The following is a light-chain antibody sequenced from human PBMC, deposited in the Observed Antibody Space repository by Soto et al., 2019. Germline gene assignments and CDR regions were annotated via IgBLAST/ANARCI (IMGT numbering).Light chain of an antibody. CDR3: QTYDSSLSGLFV. CDR1: SSNIGAGYD. J-gene: IGLJ1*01. V-gene: IGLV1-40*01. CDR2: GNG. Sequence: QSVLTQPPSVSGAPGHRVTISCTGSSSNIGAGYDVHWYQQLPGTAPKLLIFGNGNRPSGVPDRFSGSKSDTSASLAITGLQAEDEADYYCQTYDSSLSGLFVFGTGTKV.